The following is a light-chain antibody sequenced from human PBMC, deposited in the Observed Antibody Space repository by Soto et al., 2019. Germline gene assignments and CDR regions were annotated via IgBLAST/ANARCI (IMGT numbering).Light chain of an antibody. Sequence: EIVMAQSPATLAVSAASGSTLSCMASQSVSSNLAWYQQKPGQAPRLLIYDASSRATGIPDRFSGGGSGTDFTLTISRLEPEDFAVYYCQQFSSYPLTFGGGTKVDI. CDR1: QSVSSN. CDR3: QQFSSYPLT. CDR2: DAS. V-gene: IGKV3-20*01. J-gene: IGKJ4*01.